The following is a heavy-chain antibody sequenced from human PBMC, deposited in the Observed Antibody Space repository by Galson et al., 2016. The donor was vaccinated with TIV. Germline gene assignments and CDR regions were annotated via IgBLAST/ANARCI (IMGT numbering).Heavy chain of an antibody. Sequence: SVKVSCKASGGTLSRFTVSWVRQAPGQGLEWMGRNIPLLGIGKQAQKFQNRVAITADRSTSAAYMELSSVKSEDTAVYYCVIYDSSLYYSAEFFQQWGQGTLLIVS. CDR1: GGTLSRFT. V-gene: IGHV1-69*02. CDR3: VIYDSSLYYSAEFFQQ. J-gene: IGHJ1*01. CDR2: NIPLLGIG. D-gene: IGHD3-22*01.